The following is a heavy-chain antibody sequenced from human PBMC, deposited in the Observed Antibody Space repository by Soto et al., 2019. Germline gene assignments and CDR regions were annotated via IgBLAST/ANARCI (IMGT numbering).Heavy chain of an antibody. V-gene: IGHV4-30-2*06. J-gene: IGHJ6*01. CDR2: IYQGGSA. CDR3: ARSFYGVDL. Sequence: SETLSLTCAVSGGSITSGGYALSWIRQSPGQALEWIGYIYQGGSAFYNPSLKPRVTIFLDRSKNQFSLNLTSVTAADTAVYYCARSFYGVDLWGQGTPVTVSS. CDR1: GGSITSGGYA.